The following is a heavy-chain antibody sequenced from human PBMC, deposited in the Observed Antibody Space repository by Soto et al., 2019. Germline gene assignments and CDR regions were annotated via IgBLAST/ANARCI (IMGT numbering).Heavy chain of an antibody. J-gene: IGHJ5*02. D-gene: IGHD3-10*01. CDR1: GGTFSSYA. CDR3: ARDLGSITRGT. Sequence: ASVKVSCKASGGTFSSYAISWVRQAPGQGLEWMGGIIPIFGTANYAQKFQGRVTITADESTSTAYMELRSLRSEDTAVYYCARDLGSITRGTWGQGTLVTVSS. V-gene: IGHV1-69*13. CDR2: IIPIFGTA.